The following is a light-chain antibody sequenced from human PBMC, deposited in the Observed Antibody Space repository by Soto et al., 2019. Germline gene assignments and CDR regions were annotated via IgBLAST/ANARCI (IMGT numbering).Light chain of an antibody. CDR2: DAA. Sequence: IQMTQSPSSLSASVGDRITITCQASQDIKNYVIWYQHKPGKAPKLLIYDAASLGTGVSSRFSGSCSGTHFTLAISSLQPEDIATYYCQQFDSVPCTFGQGTKLEIK. J-gene: IGKJ2*02. V-gene: IGKV1-33*01. CDR1: QDIKNY. CDR3: QQFDSVPCT.